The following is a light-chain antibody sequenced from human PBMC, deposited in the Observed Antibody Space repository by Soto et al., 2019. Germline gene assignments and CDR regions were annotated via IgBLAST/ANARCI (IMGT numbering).Light chain of an antibody. V-gene: IGKV3-15*01. CDR2: DTS. J-gene: IGKJ2*01. CDR1: QSVSSL. Sequence: IVLTQSPATLSVSPGERVTLSCRASQSVSSLLAWYQQKPRQAPRLLLSDTSTRATGIPARFSGSGSGTDFTLTITSLQSEDFAIYYCQQYNTWPYTFGQVTKLEIK. CDR3: QQYNTWPYT.